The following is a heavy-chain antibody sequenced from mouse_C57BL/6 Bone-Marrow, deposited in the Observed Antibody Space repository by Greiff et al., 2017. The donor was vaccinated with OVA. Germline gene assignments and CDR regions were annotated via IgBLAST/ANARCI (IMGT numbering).Heavy chain of an antibody. CDR2: INPSSGYT. D-gene: IGHD2-1*01. J-gene: IGHJ4*01. Sequence: QVQLQQSGAELARPGASVKMSCKASGYTFTSYTMHWVKQRPGQGLEWIGYINPSSGYTKYNQKFKDKATLTADKSSSTAYMQLSSLTSEDSAVYYCASHGNPCAMDYWGQGTSVTVSS. CDR1: GYTFTSYT. CDR3: ASHGNPCAMDY. V-gene: IGHV1-4*01.